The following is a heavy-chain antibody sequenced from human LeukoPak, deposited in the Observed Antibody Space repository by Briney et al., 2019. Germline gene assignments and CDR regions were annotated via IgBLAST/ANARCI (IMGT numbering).Heavy chain of an antibody. J-gene: IGHJ3*02. V-gene: IGHV1-46*01. CDR1: GYTFTSFY. Sequence: ASVKVSCKASGYTFTSFYMHWVRQAPGQGLEWMGIINPSGGSTSYAQKFQGRVTMTRDTSTSTVYMELSSLRSEDTAVYYCARGRTYYDFWSGYYPLFDIWGQGTMVTVSS. D-gene: IGHD3-3*01. CDR3: ARGRTYYDFWSGYYPLFDI. CDR2: INPSGGST.